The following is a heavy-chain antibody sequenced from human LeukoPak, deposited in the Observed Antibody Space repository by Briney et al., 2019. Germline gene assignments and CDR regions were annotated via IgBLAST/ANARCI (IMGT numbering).Heavy chain of an antibody. CDR1: GITFSSYA. J-gene: IGHJ4*02. CDR2: ISYDGSNK. V-gene: IGHV3-30*14. CDR3: VTGIKLSL. Sequence: GGSLRLSCAASGITFSSYAMHWVRQAPGKGLEWVAVISYDGSNKYYADSVEGRFTISRDNSKNTLYLQMSSLRAEDTAVYYCVTGIKLSLWGQGTLVTVPS. D-gene: IGHD2-21*01.